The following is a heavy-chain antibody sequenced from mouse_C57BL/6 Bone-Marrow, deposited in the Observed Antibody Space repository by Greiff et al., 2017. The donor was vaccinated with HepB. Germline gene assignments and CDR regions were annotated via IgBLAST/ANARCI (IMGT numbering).Heavy chain of an antibody. Sequence: QVTLKVSGPGILQPSQTLSLTCSFSGFSLSTFGMGVGWIRQPSGKGLEWLAHIWWDDDKYYNPALKSRLTISKDTSKNQVFLKIANVDTADTATYYCTRMDPIYYDYDGFAYWGQGTLVTVSA. J-gene: IGHJ3*01. CDR1: GFSLSTFGMG. V-gene: IGHV8-8*01. CDR2: IWWDDDK. D-gene: IGHD2-4*01. CDR3: TRMDPIYYDYDGFAY.